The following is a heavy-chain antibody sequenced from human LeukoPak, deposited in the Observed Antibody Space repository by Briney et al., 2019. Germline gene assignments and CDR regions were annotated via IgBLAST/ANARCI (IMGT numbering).Heavy chain of an antibody. D-gene: IGHD2-21*01. CDR2: IYYSGST. V-gene: IGHV4-59*11. CDR3: ARVVQAFDI. Sequence: SETLSHTCTVSGGSISSHYWSWIRQPPGKGLEWIGYIYYSGSTNYNPSLKSRVTISVDTSKNQFSLKLSSVTAADTAVYYCARVVQAFDIWGQGTMVTVSS. CDR1: GGSISSHY. J-gene: IGHJ3*02.